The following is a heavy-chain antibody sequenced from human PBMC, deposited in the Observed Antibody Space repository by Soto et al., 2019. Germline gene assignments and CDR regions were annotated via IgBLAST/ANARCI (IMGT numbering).Heavy chain of an antibody. Sequence: ASVKVSCKASGYTFTSYYMHWVRQAPGQGLEWMGIINPSGDTTHYADSVKGRFTISRDTSKNTLYLQLNTLRADDTAVYYCAKDKPGTTSFDYRGQGTLVTVSS. D-gene: IGHD1-1*01. CDR1: GYTFTSYY. J-gene: IGHJ4*02. CDR2: INPSGDTT. CDR3: AKDKPGTTSFDY. V-gene: IGHV1-46*04.